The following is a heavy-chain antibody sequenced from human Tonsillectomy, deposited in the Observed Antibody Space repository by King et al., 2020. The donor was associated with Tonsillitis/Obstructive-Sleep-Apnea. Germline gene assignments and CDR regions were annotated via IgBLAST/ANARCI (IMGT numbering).Heavy chain of an antibody. CDR3: ARENFWSGYGGYYFDY. CDR2: IYYSGST. CDR1: GGSISSGGYY. J-gene: IGHJ4*02. V-gene: IGHV4-31*03. Sequence: VQLQESGPGLVKPSQTLSLTCTVSGGSISSGGYYWSWIRQHPGKGLEWIGYIYYSGSTYYTPSLKSRVTISVDTSKNQFSLKLSSVTAADTAVYYCARENFWSGYGGYYFDYWGQGTLVTVSS. D-gene: IGHD3-3*01.